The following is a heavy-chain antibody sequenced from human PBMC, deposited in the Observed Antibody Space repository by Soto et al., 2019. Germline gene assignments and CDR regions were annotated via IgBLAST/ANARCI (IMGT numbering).Heavy chain of an antibody. J-gene: IGHJ4*01. V-gene: IGHV1-2*02. D-gene: IGHD3-9*01. CDR3: ARVQFRSLYFEAYDV. CDR1: GYTFTDHY. CDR2: VNPNSGGI. Sequence: ASVKVSCKASGYTFTDHYIHWVRQVPGQGLQWVGWVNPNSGGINYGQRFQGRVTMTRDTSIKTVYMELNRLRSDDTAVYYCARVQFRSLYFEAYDVWGQGTLVTVSS.